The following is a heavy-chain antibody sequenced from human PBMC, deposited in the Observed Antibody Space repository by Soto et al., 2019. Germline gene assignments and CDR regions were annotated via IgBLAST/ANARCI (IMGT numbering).Heavy chain of an antibody. CDR3: VRGGSNYAS. D-gene: IGHD4-4*01. CDR1: GFTFSDSW. J-gene: IGHJ5*02. CDR2: IKPDESEK. V-gene: IGHV3-7*01. Sequence: EVQLVESGGGLVQPGGSLSLSCTAYGFTFSDSWMTWVRQAPGKGLEWVARIKPDESEKKYADSVKGRFSISRDNAKNSMYLQMDSLRGEDTAVYYCVRGGSNYASWGQGTLVTVSS.